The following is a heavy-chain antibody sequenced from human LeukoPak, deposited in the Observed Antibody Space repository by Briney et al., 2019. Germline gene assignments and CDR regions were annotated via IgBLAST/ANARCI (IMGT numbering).Heavy chain of an antibody. CDR2: IYYSRST. CDR1: GGSISSYY. CDR3: AKRSAESSGYFDY. Sequence: SETLSLTCTVSGGSISSYYWSWIRQPPGKGLECIGYIYYSRSTNYNPSLKSRVTISVDTSKNQFSLKLYSVTAADTAVYYCAKRSAESSGYFDYWGQGTLVTVSS. D-gene: IGHD6-19*01. V-gene: IGHV4-59*01. J-gene: IGHJ4*02.